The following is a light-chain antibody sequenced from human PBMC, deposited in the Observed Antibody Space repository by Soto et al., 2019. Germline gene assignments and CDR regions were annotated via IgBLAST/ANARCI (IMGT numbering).Light chain of an antibody. CDR3: SSYTSSSPLV. CDR1: SSDVGGYNY. CDR2: DVS. Sequence: QSVLTQPASVSGSPGQSITISCTGTSSDVGGYNYVSWYQQHPGKAPKLMIYDVSNRPSGVSNRFSGSKSGNTASLTISGLQLEDGADYYCSSYTSSSPLVFGGGTKLTV. V-gene: IGLV2-14*01. J-gene: IGLJ2*01.